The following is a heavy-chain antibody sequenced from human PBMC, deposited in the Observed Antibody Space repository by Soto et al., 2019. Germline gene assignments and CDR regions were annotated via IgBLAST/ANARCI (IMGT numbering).Heavy chain of an antibody. CDR1: GGSISSSSYY. CDR3: ARQGRLKFRPGTGFDY. D-gene: IGHD1-1*01. V-gene: IGHV4-39*01. CDR2: IYYSGST. Sequence: QLQLQESGPGLVKPSETLSLTCTVSGGSISSSSYYWGWIRQPPGKGLEWIGSIYYSGSTYYNPSLKSRVTISVDTSKNQCSLKLSSVTAADTAVYYCARQGRLKFRPGTGFDYWGQGTLVTVSS. J-gene: IGHJ4*02.